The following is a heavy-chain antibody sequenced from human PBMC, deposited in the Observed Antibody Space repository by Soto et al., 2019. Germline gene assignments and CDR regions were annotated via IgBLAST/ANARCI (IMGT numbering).Heavy chain of an antibody. CDR3: AKGPTVRGGGFDY. V-gene: IGHV3-23*01. CDR2: ISGSGDST. D-gene: IGHD4-17*01. Sequence: EVQLLESGGGLVQPGGSLRLSCAASGFTFSSYAMSWVRQAPGKGLEWVSAISGSGDSTYYADSVKGRFTISRDNSKKPMYLQMNSLRAGDPAVFYCAKGPTVRGGGFDYWGQGTLVTVAS. CDR1: GFTFSSYA. J-gene: IGHJ4*02.